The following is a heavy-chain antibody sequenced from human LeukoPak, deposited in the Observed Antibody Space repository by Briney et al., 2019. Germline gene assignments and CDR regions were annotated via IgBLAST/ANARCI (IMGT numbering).Heavy chain of an antibody. CDR1: GNSFTSDY. CDR2: INPSGSNT. CDR3: ARGQYYYYMDV. V-gene: IGHV1-46*01. Sequence: GASVKVSCKTSGNSFTSDYMHWVRQAPGQGLEWMGIINPSGSNTTYAQRFQGRLTMTRDTSTSTVYMELSSLRSEDTAVYYCARGQYYYYMDVWGKGTTVTVSS. J-gene: IGHJ6*03.